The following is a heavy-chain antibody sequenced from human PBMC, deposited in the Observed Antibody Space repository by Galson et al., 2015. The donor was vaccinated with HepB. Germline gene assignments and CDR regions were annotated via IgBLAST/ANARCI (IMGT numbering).Heavy chain of an antibody. D-gene: IGHD3-16*01. CDR3: AKVSEAHYYYTLDFDF. Sequence: SLRLSCAASGFTFRNYALHWVRQAPGKGLEWMAAVSYDGRKQFHSDSVQGRFTISRDNFKNTVFLQMNSLRPEDTAVYYCAKVSEAHYYYTLDFDFWGQGSLVIVSS. CDR1: GFTFRNYA. CDR2: VSYDGRKQ. V-gene: IGHV3-30*04. J-gene: IGHJ4*02.